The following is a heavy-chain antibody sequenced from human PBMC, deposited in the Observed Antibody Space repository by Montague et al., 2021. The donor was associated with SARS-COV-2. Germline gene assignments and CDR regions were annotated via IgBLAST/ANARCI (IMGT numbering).Heavy chain of an antibody. CDR1: GGSISSGGYY. CDR3: ARARITMIVVVNAFDI. CDR2: IYYSGSP. J-gene: IGHJ3*02. D-gene: IGHD3-22*01. V-gene: IGHV4-31*03. Sequence: TLSLTCTVSGGSISSGGYYWSWIRQHPGKGLEWIGYIYYSGSPYYNPSLKSRVTISVDTSKNQFSLKLSSVTAADTAVYYCARARITMIVVVNAFDIWGQGTMVTVSS.